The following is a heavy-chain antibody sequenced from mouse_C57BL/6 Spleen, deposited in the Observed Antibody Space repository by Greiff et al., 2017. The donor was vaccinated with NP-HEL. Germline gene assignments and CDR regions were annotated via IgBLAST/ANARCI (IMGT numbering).Heavy chain of an antibody. Sequence: VQLQESGAELVRPGASVTLSCKASGYTFTDYEMHWVKQTPVHGLEWIGAIDPETGGTAYNQKFKGKAILTADQSSSTAYMELRSLTSEDSAVYYITTVVATPRSYWYFDVWGTGTTVTVSS. CDR1: GYTFTDYE. J-gene: IGHJ1*03. V-gene: IGHV1-15*01. CDR3: TTVVATPRSYWYFDV. D-gene: IGHD1-1*01. CDR2: IDPETGGT.